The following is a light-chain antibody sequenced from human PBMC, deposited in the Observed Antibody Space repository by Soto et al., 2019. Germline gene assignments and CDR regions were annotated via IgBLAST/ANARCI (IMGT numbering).Light chain of an antibody. V-gene: IGKV3-20*01. Sequence: ESVLTQSPGTLSLSPGERATLSCRASQSVSSNYLAWYQQKPGQAPRLLIYGASSRATGIPDRFSDSGSGTDFPLTISRLEPEDFVVYYCQQYGSSPPLTFGGGTKVEIK. CDR3: QQYGSSPPLT. CDR2: GAS. J-gene: IGKJ4*02. CDR1: QSVSSNY.